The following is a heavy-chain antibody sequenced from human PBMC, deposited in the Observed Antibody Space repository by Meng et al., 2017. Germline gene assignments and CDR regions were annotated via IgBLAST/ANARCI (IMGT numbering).Heavy chain of an antibody. CDR1: GGSISSSSYY. V-gene: IGHV4-39*07. D-gene: IGHD5-24*01. Sequence: SETLSLTCTVSGGSISSSSYYWGWIRQPPGKGLEWIGSIYYSGSTYYNPSLKSRVTISVDTSKNQFSLKLSSVTDADTAVYYCARDGKRDGYSFDYWGQGTLVTVSS. CDR3: ARDGKRDGYSFDY. CDR2: IYYSGST. J-gene: IGHJ4*02.